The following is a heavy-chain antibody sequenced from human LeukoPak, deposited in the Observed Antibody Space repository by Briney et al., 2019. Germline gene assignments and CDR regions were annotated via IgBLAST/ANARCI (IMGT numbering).Heavy chain of an antibody. Sequence: SVKVSCKASGGTFSSYAISWVRQAPGQGLEWMGGIIPIFGTANYAQKFQGRVTITTDESTSTAYMELSSLRSEDTAVYYCARGRYSGSYYGGAFDIWGQGTMVTVSS. CDR2: IIPIFGTA. J-gene: IGHJ3*02. V-gene: IGHV1-69*05. CDR3: ARGRYSGSYYGGAFDI. D-gene: IGHD1-26*01. CDR1: GGTFSSYA.